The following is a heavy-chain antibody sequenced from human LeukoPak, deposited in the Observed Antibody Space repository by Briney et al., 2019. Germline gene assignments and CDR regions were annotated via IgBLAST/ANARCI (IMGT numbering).Heavy chain of an antibody. V-gene: IGHV3-74*01. CDR3: ARRGTMVRGNYYYYGMDV. D-gene: IGHD3-10*01. J-gene: IGHJ6*02. Sequence: GGSLRLSCAASGFTFSSYWMHWVRQAPGKGLVWVSRINSDGSSTSYADSVKGRFTISRDNAKNTLYLQMNSLRAEDTAVYYCARRGTMVRGNYYYYGMDVWGQGTLVTVSS. CDR1: GFTFSSYW. CDR2: INSDGSST.